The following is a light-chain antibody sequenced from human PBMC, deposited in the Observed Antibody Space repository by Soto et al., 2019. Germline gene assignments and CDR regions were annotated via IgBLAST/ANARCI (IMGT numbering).Light chain of an antibody. CDR1: QSISSW. CDR2: DAS. J-gene: IGKJ1*01. Sequence: DIQMAQSPSTLSASVGDRVTSTCRASQSISSWLAWYRQKPGKAPKLLIYDASSLESGVPSRFSGSGSGTEFTLTISSLQPDDFATYYCQHYDSYPWTFGQGTMVDIK. CDR3: QHYDSYPWT. V-gene: IGKV1-5*01.